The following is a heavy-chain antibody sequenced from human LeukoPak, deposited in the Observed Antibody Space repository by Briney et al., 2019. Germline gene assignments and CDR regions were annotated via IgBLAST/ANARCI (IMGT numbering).Heavy chain of an antibody. Sequence: SETLSLSCNVSGGSIGGHAFYWDWIRQPPGKGLEWIATIYYNGNTFYNPSLKSRVAIPIDMSKSQFSLHLSSVTAADTAIYYCASLTALPGHRGAFDIWGPGTMVTVSS. V-gene: IGHV4-39*01. J-gene: IGHJ3*02. D-gene: IGHD2-21*02. CDR2: IYYNGNT. CDR3: ASLTALPGHRGAFDI. CDR1: GGSIGGHAFY.